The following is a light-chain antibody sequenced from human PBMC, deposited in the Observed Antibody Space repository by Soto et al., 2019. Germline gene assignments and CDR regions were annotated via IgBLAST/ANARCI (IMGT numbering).Light chain of an antibody. J-gene: IGKJ1*01. Sequence: DFQMTQSPSSLSASVGDRVSVTCRASQSISTFLNWYQQRPGEAPKLLIYAASSLQSGVPSRFSGSGSGADFTLTIGSLQPEDCATYYCQQSYTTPRTFGQGTKVEVK. CDR2: AAS. CDR1: QSISTF. CDR3: QQSYTTPRT. V-gene: IGKV1-39*01.